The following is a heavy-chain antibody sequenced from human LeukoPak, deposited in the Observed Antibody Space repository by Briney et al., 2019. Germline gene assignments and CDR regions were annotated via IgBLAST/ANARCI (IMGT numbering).Heavy chain of an antibody. CDR3: ARDRLLWFVRDAFDI. CDR2: ISSSGSTI. Sequence: GGSLRLSCAASGFTFSSYEMNWVRQAPGKGLEWVSYISSSGSTIYCADSVKGRFTISRDNAKNSLYLHMNSLRAEDTAVYYCARDRLLWFVRDAFDIWGQGTMVTVSS. J-gene: IGHJ3*02. V-gene: IGHV3-48*03. CDR1: GFTFSSYE. D-gene: IGHD3-10*01.